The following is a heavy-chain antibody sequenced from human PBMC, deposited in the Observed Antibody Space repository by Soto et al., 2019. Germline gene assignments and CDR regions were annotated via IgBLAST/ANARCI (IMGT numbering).Heavy chain of an antibody. V-gene: IGHV1-18*01. CDR3: ARDLDASESYYPDY. D-gene: IGHD3-10*01. J-gene: IGHJ4*02. CDR1: GYTFSSIG. CDR2: ISPHKGDT. Sequence: QVQLVQSGAEVKKPGASVTVSCKTSGYTFSSIGISWVRQAPGQGLEWLGWISPHKGDTYYAQRLQRRLTMTTHTSTSTAYMELRNLRSDDTAVYFCARDLDASESYYPDYWGQGTLVTVSS.